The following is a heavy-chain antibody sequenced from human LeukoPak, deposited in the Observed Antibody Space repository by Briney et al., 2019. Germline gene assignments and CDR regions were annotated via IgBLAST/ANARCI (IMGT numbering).Heavy chain of an antibody. Sequence: GGSLRLSCAASEFSVGSNYMTWVRQAPGKGLEWVSLIYSGGSTYYADSVKGRFTISRDNSKNTLYLQMNSLRAEDTAVYYCARHRSKWLQSSFDYWGQGTLVTVSS. V-gene: IGHV3-66*04. CDR2: IYSGGST. J-gene: IGHJ4*02. CDR3: ARHRSKWLQSSFDY. CDR1: EFSVGSNY. D-gene: IGHD5-24*01.